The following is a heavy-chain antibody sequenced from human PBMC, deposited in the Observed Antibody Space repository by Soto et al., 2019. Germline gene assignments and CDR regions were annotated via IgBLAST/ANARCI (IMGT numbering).Heavy chain of an antibody. Sequence: QARLVESGGALVEPGGSLRLSCTASGFTFGDFYMMWFRQAPGRGREWISYITKTGTTIYHADPVKGRFSVSRDNARSSLYLQMNSLRAEDTAVYYCARPNWNSRGGVYNLWGQGTLVTVSS. CDR1: GFTFGDFY. D-gene: IGHD3-16*01. CDR2: ITKTGTTI. V-gene: IGHV3-11*01. CDR3: ARPNWNSRGGVYNL. J-gene: IGHJ4*02.